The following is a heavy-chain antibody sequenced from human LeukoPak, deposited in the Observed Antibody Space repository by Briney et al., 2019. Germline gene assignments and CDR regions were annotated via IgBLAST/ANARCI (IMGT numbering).Heavy chain of an antibody. CDR1: GGTFNNFA. CDR2: IIPLFGKP. CDR3: ARGPPITVVGIVMHNWFDP. D-gene: IGHD3-3*01. Sequence: GASVKVSCKASGGTFNNFAINWVRQAPGESPEWMGRIIPLFGKPEYAHKFQGRVDITADQSTDTVYMEMNSLTSEDTAVFYCARGPPITVVGIVMHNWFDPWGQGTLVAVSS. J-gene: IGHJ5*02. V-gene: IGHV1-69*13.